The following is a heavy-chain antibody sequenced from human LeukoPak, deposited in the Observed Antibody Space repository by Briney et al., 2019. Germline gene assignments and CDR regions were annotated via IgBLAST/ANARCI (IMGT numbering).Heavy chain of an antibody. J-gene: IGHJ6*02. V-gene: IGHV4-61*01. Sequence: PSETLSLTCTVSGGSVSSGSYYWSWIRQPPGKGLGWIGYIYYSGSTNYNPSLKSRVAISVDTSKNQFSLKLSSVTAADTAVYYCAREAGTTFHYYGMDVWGQGTTVTVSS. CDR1: GGSVSSGSYY. D-gene: IGHD1-7*01. CDR3: AREAGTTFHYYGMDV. CDR2: IYYSGST.